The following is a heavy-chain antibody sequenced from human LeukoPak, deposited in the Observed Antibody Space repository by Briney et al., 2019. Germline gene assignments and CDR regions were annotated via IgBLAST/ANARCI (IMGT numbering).Heavy chain of an antibody. CDR3: ANALGGGNTWYYFDC. D-gene: IGHD6-13*01. Sequence: GGSLRLSCAASGFTFSSYAMSWVRQAPGKGLEWVSSLSGSGGSPNYANSVKGRFTISRDNSKDTLYLQMNSLRAEDTAVYYCANALGGGNTWYYFDCWGQGTLVTVSS. J-gene: IGHJ4*02. V-gene: IGHV3-23*01. CDR2: LSGSGGSP. CDR1: GFTFSSYA.